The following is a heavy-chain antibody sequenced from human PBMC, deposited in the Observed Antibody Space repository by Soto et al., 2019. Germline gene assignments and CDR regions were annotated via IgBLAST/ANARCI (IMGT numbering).Heavy chain of an antibody. CDR2: IYYTGRT. D-gene: IGHD2-2*01. CDR1: GGSVSNTTSY. J-gene: IGHJ6*04. V-gene: IGHV4-39*02. Sequence: QLQLQESGPGLVKPSETLSLTCTVSGGSVSNTTSYWGWVRQPPGKGLEWIGNIYYTGRTYYSPSLKSPVTISIDKSKTQFSLKLTSVTAADSALYYCARDGLLTVVRPARKPGANGWGKGTTVTVSS. CDR3: ARDGLLTVVRPARKPGANG.